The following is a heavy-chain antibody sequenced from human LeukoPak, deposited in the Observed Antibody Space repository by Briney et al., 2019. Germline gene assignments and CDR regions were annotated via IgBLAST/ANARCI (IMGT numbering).Heavy chain of an antibody. Sequence: GGSLRLSCAASGFTFSDYYMSWISQAPGKGLEWVSYISSSGSAIYYADSVKGRFTISRDNSKNTLFLQMNSLRAEDTAVYYCAKALIQLWVSFIDYWGQGILVTVSS. CDR3: AKALIQLWVSFIDY. CDR2: ISSSGSAI. D-gene: IGHD5-18*01. V-gene: IGHV3-11*04. J-gene: IGHJ4*02. CDR1: GFTFSDYY.